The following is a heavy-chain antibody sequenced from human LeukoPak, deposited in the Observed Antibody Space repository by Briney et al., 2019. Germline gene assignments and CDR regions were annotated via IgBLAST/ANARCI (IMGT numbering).Heavy chain of an antibody. CDR3: ARDGGYYYDSSGHPFDY. D-gene: IGHD3-22*01. CDR1: GGSISSYY. V-gene: IGHV4-4*07. J-gene: IGHJ4*02. Sequence: SETLSLTCTVTGGSISSYYWSWIRQPAGKGLEWIGRIYTSGSTNYNPSLKSRVTMSVDTSKNQFSLKLSSVTAADTAVYYCARDGGYYYDSSGHPFDYWGQGTLVTVSS. CDR2: IYTSGST.